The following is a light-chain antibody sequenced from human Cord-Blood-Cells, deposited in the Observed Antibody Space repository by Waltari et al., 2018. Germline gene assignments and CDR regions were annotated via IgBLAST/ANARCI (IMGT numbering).Light chain of an antibody. CDR1: QSVSSSY. CDR2: GAS. V-gene: IGKV3-20*01. Sequence: EIVLTQSPGPISLSPGERATLSCRASQSVSSSYLAWYQQKPGQAPRLLIYGASSRATGIPDRFSGSGSGTDFTLTISRLEPEDFAVYYCQQYGSSPTFGQGTKLEIK. J-gene: IGKJ2*01. CDR3: QQYGSSPT.